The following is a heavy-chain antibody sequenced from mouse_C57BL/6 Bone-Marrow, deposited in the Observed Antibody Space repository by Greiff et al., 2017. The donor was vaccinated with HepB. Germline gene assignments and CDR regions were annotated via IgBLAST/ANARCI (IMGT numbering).Heavy chain of an antibody. CDR1: GYTFTSYW. V-gene: IGHV1-64*01. CDR3: SRPYYFDY. J-gene: IGHJ2*01. CDR2: IHPNSGST. Sequence: QVQLQQPGAELVQPGASVKLSCKASGYTFTSYWLHWVKQRPGQGLEWMGMIHPNSGSTNYNEKFKRKATLTVDKSSSTAYMQLSSLTSEDSAVYYCSRPYYFDYWGQGTTLTVSS.